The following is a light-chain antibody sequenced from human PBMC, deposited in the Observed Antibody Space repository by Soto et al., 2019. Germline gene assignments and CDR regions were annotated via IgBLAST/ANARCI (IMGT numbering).Light chain of an antibody. CDR1: QSFRGL. J-gene: IGKJ5*01. V-gene: IGKV3-11*01. CDR2: GAY. Sequence: EIVLTQSPVTLSLSPGERATLSCRASQSFRGLLAWYPQKPGQAPRLLIYGAYNRPTGIPPRFRGSGSGTDFTLGISSLEPEDSVVYYGQQRHMWPITFCKGTLLEIK. CDR3: QQRHMWPIT.